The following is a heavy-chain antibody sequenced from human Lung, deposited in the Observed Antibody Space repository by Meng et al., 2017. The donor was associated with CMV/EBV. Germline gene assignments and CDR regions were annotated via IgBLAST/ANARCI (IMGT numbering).Heavy chain of an antibody. CDR2: ITASGGST. CDR1: GFTFSNFA. D-gene: IGHD6-13*01. CDR3: AKAYSSSWYRENYDY. V-gene: IGHV3-23*01. J-gene: IGHJ4*02. Sequence: GEXXKISCAASGFTFSNFAMSWVRLPPGKGLQWVSPITASGGSTYYADSVKGRFTVSRDNSKSTLYLQMNSLRAEDTAIYYCAKAYSSSWYRENYDYWGQGTXVTASS.